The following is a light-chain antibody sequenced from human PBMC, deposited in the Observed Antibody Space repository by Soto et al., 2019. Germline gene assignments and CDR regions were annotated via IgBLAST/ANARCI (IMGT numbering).Light chain of an antibody. Sequence: EIVLTQSPGTLSLSPGERATLSCRASQSVSRSYLAWYQQKPGQAPRLLIYAASSRATGIPDRFSGSGSGTDFTLTISRLEPEDFAVYYCQQYGSSPRYTFGQGTKLEIK. CDR2: AAS. CDR1: QSVSRSY. V-gene: IGKV3-20*01. J-gene: IGKJ2*01. CDR3: QQYGSSPRYT.